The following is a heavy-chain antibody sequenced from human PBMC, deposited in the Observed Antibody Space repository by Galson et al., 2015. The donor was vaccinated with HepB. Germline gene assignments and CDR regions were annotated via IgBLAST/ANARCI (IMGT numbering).Heavy chain of an antibody. V-gene: IGHV3-48*01. CDR3: ARVGEGGPARLMDV. J-gene: IGHJ6*02. Sequence: SLRLSCAASGFTFSSYSMNWVRQAPGKGLEWVSYISSSSSTIYYADSVKGRFTISRDKAKNSLYLQMNSLRAEDTAVYYCARVGEGGPARLMDVWGQGTTVTVSS. D-gene: IGHD2-21*01. CDR1: GFTFSSYS. CDR2: ISSSSSTI.